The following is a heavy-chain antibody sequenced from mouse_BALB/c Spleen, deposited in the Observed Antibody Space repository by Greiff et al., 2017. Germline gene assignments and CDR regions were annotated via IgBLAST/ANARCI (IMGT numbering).Heavy chain of an antibody. CDR2: ISSGGGST. CDR1: GFAFSSYD. D-gene: IGHD2-3*01. CDR3: ARADGYYDY. V-gene: IGHV5-12-1*01. Sequence: EVQGVESGGGLVKPGGSLKLSCAASGFAFSSYDMSWVRQTPEKRLEWVAYISSGGGSTYYPDTVKGRCTISRDNAKNTLYLQMSSLKSEDTAMDYCARADGYYDYWGQGTTLTVSS. J-gene: IGHJ2*01.